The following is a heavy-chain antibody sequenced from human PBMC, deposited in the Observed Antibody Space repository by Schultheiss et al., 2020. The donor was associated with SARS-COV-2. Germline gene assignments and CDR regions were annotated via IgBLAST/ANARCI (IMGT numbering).Heavy chain of an antibody. D-gene: IGHD3-16*01. CDR1: GFTFSSYG. V-gene: IGHV3-30*03. CDR2: ISYDGSNK. Sequence: GESLKISCAASGFTFSSYGMHWVRQAPGKGLEWVAVISYDGSNKYYADSVKGRFTISRDNSKNTLYLQMNSLRAEDTAVYYCARWGNLDAFDIWGQGTMVTVSS. J-gene: IGHJ3*02. CDR3: ARWGNLDAFDI.